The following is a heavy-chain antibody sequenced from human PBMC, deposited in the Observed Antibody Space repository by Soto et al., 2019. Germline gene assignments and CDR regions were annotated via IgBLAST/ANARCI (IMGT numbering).Heavy chain of an antibody. CDR1: GFTFSSYG. V-gene: IGHV3-33*01. D-gene: IGHD4-17*01. J-gene: IGHJ6*02. Sequence: AVGSLRLSCAASGFTFSSYGMHWVRQAPGKGLEWVAVIWYDGSNKYYADSVKGRFTISRDNSKNTLYLQMNSLRAEDTAVYYCAREDYEDYYYYYGMDVWGQGTTVTVSS. CDR3: AREDYEDYYYYYGMDV. CDR2: IWYDGSNK.